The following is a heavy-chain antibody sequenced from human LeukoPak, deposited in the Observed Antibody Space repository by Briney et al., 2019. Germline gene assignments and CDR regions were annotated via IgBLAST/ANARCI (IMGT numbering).Heavy chain of an antibody. CDR2: INAGNGNT. Sequence: ASVKVSCKASGYTFTSYAMHWVRQAPGQRLEWMGWINAGNGNTKYSQKFQGRVTITRDTSASTAYMELSSLRSEDTAVYYCATQPCSGGRCYLLHWGQGTLVTVSS. V-gene: IGHV1-3*01. J-gene: IGHJ4*02. CDR3: ATQPCSGGRCYLLH. D-gene: IGHD2-15*01. CDR1: GYTFTSYA.